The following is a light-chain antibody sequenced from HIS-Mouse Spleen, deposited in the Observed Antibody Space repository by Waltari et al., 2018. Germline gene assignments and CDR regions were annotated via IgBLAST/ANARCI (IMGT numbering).Light chain of an antibody. CDR1: NLGRKS. CDR2: DYS. V-gene: IGLV3-21*03. CDR3: QVWDSSSDHVV. J-gene: IGLJ2*01. Sequence: SYVLTQPPSVSVAPGKTARITCGGNNLGRKSVHGYQQKPGQAPVLVVYDYSDRPSGIPERFSGSNSGNTATLTISRVEAGDEADYYCQVWDSSSDHVVFGGGTKLTVL.